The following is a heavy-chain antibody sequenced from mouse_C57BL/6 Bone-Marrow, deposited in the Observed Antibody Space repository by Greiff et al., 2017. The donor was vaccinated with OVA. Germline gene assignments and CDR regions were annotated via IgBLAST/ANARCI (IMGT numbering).Heavy chain of an antibody. Sequence: VQLQQSGAELARPGASVKLSCKASGYTFTSYGISWVKQRTGQGLEWIGEIYPGSGNTYYNEKFKGKATLTADKSSSTAYMELRSLTSEDSAVYFCARRDWDHYWGQGTTLTVSS. D-gene: IGHD4-1*01. CDR2: IYPGSGNT. CDR1: GYTFTSYG. CDR3: ARRDWDHY. V-gene: IGHV1-81*01. J-gene: IGHJ2*01.